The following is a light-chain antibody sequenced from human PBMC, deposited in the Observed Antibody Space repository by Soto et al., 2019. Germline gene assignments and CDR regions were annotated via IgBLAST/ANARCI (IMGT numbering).Light chain of an antibody. V-gene: IGKV3-20*01. Sequence: EIVLTQSPATQSLSPGERATVSCRASQSVSSHLAWYQQKRGQAPGLLIYGASTRATGIPDRFSGSGSGTDFTLTIARLEPEDFAVYYCQHYGTSPFTFGPGTKVDIK. CDR2: GAS. CDR3: QHYGTSPFT. CDR1: QSVSSH. J-gene: IGKJ3*01.